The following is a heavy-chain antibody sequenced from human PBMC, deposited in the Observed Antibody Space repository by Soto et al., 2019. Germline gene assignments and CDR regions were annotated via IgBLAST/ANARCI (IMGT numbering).Heavy chain of an antibody. CDR1: GFTFDDYA. D-gene: IGHD4-4*01. Sequence: GWSLRLSCAASGFTFDDYAMQWVRQAPGKGLEWVSGISWNSGSIGYADSVKGRFTISRDNAKNSLYLQMNSLRAEDTALYYCAKDMTTVTGGAFDIWGQGTMVTVSS. CDR3: AKDMTTVTGGAFDI. V-gene: IGHV3-9*01. CDR2: ISWNSGSI. J-gene: IGHJ3*02.